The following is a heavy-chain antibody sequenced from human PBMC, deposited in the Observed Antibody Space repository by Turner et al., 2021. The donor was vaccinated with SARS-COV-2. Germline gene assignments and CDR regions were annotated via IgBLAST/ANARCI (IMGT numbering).Heavy chain of an antibody. J-gene: IGHJ6*02. V-gene: IGHV4-59*08. CDR2: FYKIGSI. Sequence: QVQLQESGPGLVWPSETLSLTCTVSGDSISSKSWSWIRQSPGRGLEWIGYFYKIGSIDYNPTLRSRVTISVDTSKNQLSLNLISVTAADTAVYYCARHQGSASGYDHGMNVWGQGTAVIVSS. D-gene: IGHD1-26*01. CDR1: GDSISSKS. CDR3: ARHQGSASGYDHGMNV.